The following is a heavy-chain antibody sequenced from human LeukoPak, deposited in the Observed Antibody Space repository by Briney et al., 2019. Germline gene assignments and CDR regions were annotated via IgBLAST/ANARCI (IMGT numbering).Heavy chain of an antibody. V-gene: IGHV4-61*02. D-gene: IGHD3-10*01. CDR2: IYTSGST. J-gene: IGHJ4*02. CDR1: GGSISSGSYY. Sequence: SETLSLTCTVSGGSISSGSYYWSWIRQPAGKGLEWIGRIYTSGSTNYNPSLKSRVTMSVDMSTRQISLKLSSVTAADMAVYYCARAVGGDGSGSLWGPGTLVTVSS. CDR3: ARAVGGDGSGSL.